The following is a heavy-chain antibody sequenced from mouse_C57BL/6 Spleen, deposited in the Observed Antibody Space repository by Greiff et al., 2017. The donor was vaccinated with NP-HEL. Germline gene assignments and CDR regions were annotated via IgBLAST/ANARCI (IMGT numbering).Heavy chain of an antibody. CDR3: ARSYYDYAWFAY. J-gene: IGHJ3*01. CDR2: INPSTGGT. D-gene: IGHD2-4*01. CDR1: GYSFTGYY. V-gene: IGHV1-42*01. Sequence: DVQLQESGPELVKPGASVKISCKASGYSFTGYYMNWVKQSPEKSLEWIGEINPSTGGTTYNQKFKAKATLTVDKSSSTAYMQLKSLTSEDSAVYYCARSYYDYAWFAYWGQGTLVTVSA.